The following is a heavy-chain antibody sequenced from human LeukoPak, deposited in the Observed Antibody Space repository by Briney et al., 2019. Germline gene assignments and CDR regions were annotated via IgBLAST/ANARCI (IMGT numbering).Heavy chain of an antibody. V-gene: IGHV3-23*01. CDR1: GFAFGKYD. CDR3: VKAIVPTTRPFDA. J-gene: IGHJ4*02. D-gene: IGHD5-12*01. Sequence: GGSLRLSCAASGFAFGKYDMSWVRQAPGKGLEWVSFISGGGINTYYAASVKGRFTISWDTSKNTLFLQMSSLRGDDTAVYYRVKAIVPTTRPFDAWGQGTPVTVSS. CDR2: ISGGGINT.